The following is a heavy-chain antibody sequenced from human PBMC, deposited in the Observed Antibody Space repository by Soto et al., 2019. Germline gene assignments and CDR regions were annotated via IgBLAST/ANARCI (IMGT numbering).Heavy chain of an antibody. D-gene: IGHD2-21*01. Sequence: QVQLVQSGAEVKKSGASVKVSCKASRYTFISYDINWVRQATGQGLEWMGWMNPNSGNTGYAQKFQGRITMTRNTSTNTAYMELSSLRSEDTAVYYCARGQEFWWNAGPLGLHGLDVWGQGTTVTVSS. J-gene: IGHJ6*02. CDR1: RYTFISYD. CDR3: ARGQEFWWNAGPLGLHGLDV. CDR2: MNPNSGNT. V-gene: IGHV1-8*01.